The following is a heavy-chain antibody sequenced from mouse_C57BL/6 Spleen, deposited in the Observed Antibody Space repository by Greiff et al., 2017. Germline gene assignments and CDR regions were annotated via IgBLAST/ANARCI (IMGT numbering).Heavy chain of an antibody. V-gene: IGHV5-9-1*02. J-gene: IGHJ2*01. CDR3: TRDYGSSYNFDY. D-gene: IGHD1-1*01. Sequence: DVMLVESGEGLVKPGGSLKLSCAASGFTFSSYAMSWVRQTPEKRLEWVAYISSGGDYIYYADTVKGRFTISRDNARNTLYLQMSSLKSEDTAMYYCTRDYGSSYNFDYWGQGTTLTVSS. CDR2: ISSGGDYI. CDR1: GFTFSSYA.